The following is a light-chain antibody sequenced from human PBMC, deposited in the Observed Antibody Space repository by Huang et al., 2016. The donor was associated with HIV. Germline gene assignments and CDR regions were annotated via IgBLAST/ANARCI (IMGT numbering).Light chain of an antibody. CDR2: LAS. CDR3: MQALQTPYT. V-gene: IGKV2-28*01. J-gene: IGKJ2*01. Sequence: DIVMTQSPLSLPVTPGEPASISCSSNQSLLHASGHNYLDWYLQKPGQSPQLLIYLASTRACGVPDRFTGSGSGTDFTLRINKVEAQDVGVYFCMQALQTPYTFGRGTKLEI. CDR1: QSLLHASGHNY.